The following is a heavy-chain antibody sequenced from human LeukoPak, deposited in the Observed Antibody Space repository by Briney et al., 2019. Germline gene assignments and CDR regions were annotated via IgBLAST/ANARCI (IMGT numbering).Heavy chain of an antibody. CDR3: ARRLTQYDCFDP. D-gene: IGHD2-2*01. CDR1: GDIVSSNSVT. Sequence: SQTLSLTCAISGDIVSSNSVTWNWVRQSPSRGLEWLGRTYYRSTWYNDYAVSVRGRITVNPDTSKNQFSLHLNSVTPEDTAVYYCARRLTQYDCFDPWGQGILVTVSS. V-gene: IGHV6-1*01. J-gene: IGHJ5*02. CDR2: TYYRSTWYN.